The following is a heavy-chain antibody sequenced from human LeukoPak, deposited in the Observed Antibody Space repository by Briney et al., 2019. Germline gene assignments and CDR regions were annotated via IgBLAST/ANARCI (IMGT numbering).Heavy chain of an antibody. J-gene: IGHJ4*02. Sequence: PGGSLRLSCAASGFTVSSNYMNWVRQAPGKGLEWVSVIYSGGSTYYADSVKGRFTISRDNSKNALYLRMNSLRAEDTAVYYCAREAVTRNYFDYWGQGTLVTVSS. D-gene: IGHD4-17*01. V-gene: IGHV3-53*01. CDR3: AREAVTRNYFDY. CDR1: GFTVSSNY. CDR2: IYSGGST.